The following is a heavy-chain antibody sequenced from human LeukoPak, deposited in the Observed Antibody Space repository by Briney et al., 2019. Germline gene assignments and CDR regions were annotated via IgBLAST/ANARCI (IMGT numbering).Heavy chain of an antibody. J-gene: IGHJ4*02. D-gene: IGHD3-3*01. CDR1: GFTFSEYA. CDR3: ARVFLERLTSGYFDN. CDR2: ISYDGRQK. Sequence: GRSLRLSCAASGFTFSEYAMHWVRQAPGKGLEWVAVISYDGRQKYYGDSVKGRFTISRDNPKNTLYLQMNSLRDDDTAVYYCARVFLERLTSGYFDNWGQGALVTVSP. V-gene: IGHV3-30-3*01.